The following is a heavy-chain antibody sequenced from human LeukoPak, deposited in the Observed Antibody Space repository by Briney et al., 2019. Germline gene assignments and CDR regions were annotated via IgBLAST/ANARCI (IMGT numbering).Heavy chain of an antibody. CDR2: TSPSGTT. CDR3: AIDFYASGFYFLCYP. CDR1: GGYTGSHY. D-gene: IGHD2/OR15-2a*01. V-gene: IGHV4-4*07. Sequence: SETLSLTCTVSGGYTGSHYWSWIRQPAGKGLEWIGRTSPSGTTHYNPSLGSRVTMSVDTSKNYFSPRLSSVTAADTAVYYCAIDFYASGFYFLCYPWGQGMRDTVSS. J-gene: IGHJ5*02.